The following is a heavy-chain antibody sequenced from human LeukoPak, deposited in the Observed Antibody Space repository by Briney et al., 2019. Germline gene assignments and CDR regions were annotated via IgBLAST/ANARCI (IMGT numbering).Heavy chain of an antibody. CDR1: GYTFTSYG. CDR3: ARDLRQDIVVVPVANWFDP. Sequence: ASVKVSCKASGYTFTSYGISWVRQAPGQGLEWMGWISAYNGNTNYAQKLQGRVTMTTDTSTSTAYMELRSLRSDDTAVYYCARDLRQDIVVVPVANWFDPWGQGTLVTVSS. J-gene: IGHJ5*02. CDR2: ISAYNGNT. D-gene: IGHD2-2*01. V-gene: IGHV1-18*01.